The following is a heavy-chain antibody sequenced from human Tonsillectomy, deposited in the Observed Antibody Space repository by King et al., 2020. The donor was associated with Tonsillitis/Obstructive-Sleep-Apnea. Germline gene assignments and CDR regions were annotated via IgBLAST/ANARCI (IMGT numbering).Heavy chain of an antibody. D-gene: IGHD2-2*01. V-gene: IGHV3-30*01. CDR2: ISYDGXNK. CDR1: GFTFSSYA. CDR3: ARPESEVXRAAIIY. Sequence: LVESGGGVVQPGRSLRLSCAASGFTFSSYAMHWVRQAPGKGLEWVAVISYDGXNKYYADSVKGRFTISRDNSKNTLYLQMNSLRAEDTAVYYCARPESEVXRAAIIYWGQGTLVTVSX. J-gene: IGHJ4*02.